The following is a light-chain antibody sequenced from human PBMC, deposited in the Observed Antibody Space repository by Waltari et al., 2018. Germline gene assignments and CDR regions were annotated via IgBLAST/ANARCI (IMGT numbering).Light chain of an antibody. V-gene: IGKV1-5*03. CDR1: QSISSW. CDR3: QPDNSYSRT. CDR2: KAS. Sequence: DIQMTQSPSTLSASVGDRVTITCRASQSISSWLAWYQQKPGKAPKLMIYKASSLESGVPSRFSGSGSGTEFTLTIRSLQPDDFATYYCQPDNSYSRTFGQGTKLEI. J-gene: IGKJ2*01.